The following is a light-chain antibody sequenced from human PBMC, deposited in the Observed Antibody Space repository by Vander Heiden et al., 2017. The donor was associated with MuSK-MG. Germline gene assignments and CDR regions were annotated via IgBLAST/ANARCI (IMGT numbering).Light chain of an antibody. CDR2: GKN. CDR1: SLTSYY. V-gene: IGLV3-19*01. Sequence: SSELTQDPAVSVALGQTVRITCQGDSLTSYYASWYQQKPGTAPVLVIYGKNNRPSGVPDRVSGSSSGNTASLTITGAQAEDEADYYCNSRDSSGNHVVFGGGTKLTVL. CDR3: NSRDSSGNHVV. J-gene: IGLJ2*01.